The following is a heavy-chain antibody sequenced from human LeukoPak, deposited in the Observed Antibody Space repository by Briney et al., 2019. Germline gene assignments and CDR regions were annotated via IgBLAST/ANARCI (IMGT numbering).Heavy chain of an antibody. J-gene: IGHJ4*02. V-gene: IGHV1-2*02. D-gene: IGHD4-17*01. Sequence: ASVKVSCKASGYTFTGYYMDWVRQAPGQGLEWMGWIYPNSGGTKYAQRFQGRVTMTRDTSISTAYLELSRLRSDDTAVYYCAREHMTRVTLDYWGQGTLVTVSS. CDR1: GYTFTGYY. CDR2: IYPNSGGT. CDR3: AREHMTRVTLDY.